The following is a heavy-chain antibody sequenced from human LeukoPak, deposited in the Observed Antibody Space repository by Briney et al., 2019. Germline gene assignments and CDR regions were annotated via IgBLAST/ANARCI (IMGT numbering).Heavy chain of an antibody. Sequence: GGSLRLSCAASGFTFSSYSMNWVRQAPGKGLERVSPISSGSTYMYYADSVKGRFTISRDNAQNSVFLQMNSLRAEDTAVYYCGRVGGRSKAAKGDAFDIWGQGTMVVVSS. J-gene: IGHJ3*02. CDR1: GFTFSSYS. CDR2: ISSGSTYM. V-gene: IGHV3-21*06. CDR3: GRVGGRSKAAKGDAFDI. D-gene: IGHD6-6*01.